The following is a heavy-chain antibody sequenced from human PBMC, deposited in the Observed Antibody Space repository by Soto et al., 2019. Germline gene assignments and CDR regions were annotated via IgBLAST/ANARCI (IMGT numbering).Heavy chain of an antibody. V-gene: IGHV4-34*01. D-gene: IGHD3-16*01. CDR1: GGSFSGYY. Sequence: SETLSLTCAVYGGSFSGYYWSWIRQPPGKGLEWIGEINHSGSTNYNPSIKSRVTISVDTSKNQFSLKLSSVTAADTAVYYCARGFGGYDPPYYFDYWGQGTLFTVSS. CDR2: INHSGST. J-gene: IGHJ4*02. CDR3: ARGFGGYDPPYYFDY.